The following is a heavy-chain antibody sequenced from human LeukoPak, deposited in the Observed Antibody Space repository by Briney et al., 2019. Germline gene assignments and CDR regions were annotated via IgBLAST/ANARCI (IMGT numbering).Heavy chain of an antibody. CDR2: ISWNSGTK. Sequence: PGGSLRLSCATSGFTFSDYAMHWVRQAPGMGLEWVAGISWNSGTKDYPDSVKGRFTISRDNAEKSLFLQMNTLRPEDTAFYYCAKASSHWYFGLWGRGTLVTVSS. CDR1: GFTFSDYA. J-gene: IGHJ2*01. V-gene: IGHV3-9*01. CDR3: AKASSHWYFGL.